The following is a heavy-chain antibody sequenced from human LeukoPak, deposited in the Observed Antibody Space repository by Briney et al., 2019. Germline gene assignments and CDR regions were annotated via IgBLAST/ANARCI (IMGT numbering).Heavy chain of an antibody. Sequence: SETLSLTCAVYGGSFGGYYWSWIRQPPGKGLEWIGEINHSGSTNYNPSLKSRATISVDTSKNQFSLKLSSVTAADTAVYYCARSGPMPDNLRYFDYWGQGTLVTVSS. V-gene: IGHV4-34*01. CDR3: ARSGPMPDNLRYFDY. CDR2: INHSGST. J-gene: IGHJ4*02. CDR1: GGSFGGYY. D-gene: IGHD5/OR15-5a*01.